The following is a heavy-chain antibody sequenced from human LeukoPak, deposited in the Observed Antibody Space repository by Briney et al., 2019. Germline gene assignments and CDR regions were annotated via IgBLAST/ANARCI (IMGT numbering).Heavy chain of an antibody. D-gene: IGHD3-3*01. J-gene: IGHJ4*02. CDR2: INHSGST. CDR1: GGSFSGYY. Sequence: SETLSLTCAVYGGSFSGYYWSWLRQPPGKGLEWIGEINHSGSTNYNPSLKSRVTISVDTSKNQFSLKLSSVTAADTAVYYCAREHGFWSGYSVDVVYYFDYWGQGTLVTVSS. V-gene: IGHV4-34*01. CDR3: AREHGFWSGYSVDVVYYFDY.